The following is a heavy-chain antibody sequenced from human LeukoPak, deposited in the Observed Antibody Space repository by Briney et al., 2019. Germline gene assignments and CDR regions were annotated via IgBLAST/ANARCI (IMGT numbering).Heavy chain of an antibody. Sequence: ASVKVSCKASGYTFTSYGISWVRQAPGQGLEWMGWISAYNGNTNCAQKLQGRVTMTTDTSTSTAYMELRSLRSDDTAVYYCAREVPKDIVGATGGFLVDYWGQGTLVTVSS. D-gene: IGHD1-26*01. CDR2: ISAYNGNT. J-gene: IGHJ4*02. CDR1: GYTFTSYG. V-gene: IGHV1-18*01. CDR3: AREVPKDIVGATGGFLVDY.